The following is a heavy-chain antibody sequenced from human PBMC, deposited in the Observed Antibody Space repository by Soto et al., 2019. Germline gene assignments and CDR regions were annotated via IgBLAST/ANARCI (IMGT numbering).Heavy chain of an antibody. CDR1: GGTFSSYA. D-gene: IGHD5-18*01. Sequence: SVKVSCKASGGTFSSYAISWVRQAPGQGLEWMGGIIPIFGTANYAQKFQGRVTITADESTSTAYMELSSLRSEDTAVYYCARGGPTYTSMVPFDYWGQGTLVTVSS. CDR3: ARGGPTYTSMVPFDY. V-gene: IGHV1-69*13. J-gene: IGHJ4*02. CDR2: IIPIFGTA.